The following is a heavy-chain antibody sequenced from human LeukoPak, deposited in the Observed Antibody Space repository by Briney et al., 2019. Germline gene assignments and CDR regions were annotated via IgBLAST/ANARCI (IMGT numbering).Heavy chain of an antibody. Sequence: GGSLRLSCAVFGFNFTTYSMNWVRQAPGKGLEWVFYISSSGRTIYYADSVNPLFSISSDNANNSLSLQMNTLRADDTAMYYCATLASMTWPVRNNSIDVWGQGTMVTVSS. V-gene: IGHV3-48*04. J-gene: IGHJ3*01. CDR1: GFNFTTYS. D-gene: IGHD2/OR15-2a*01. CDR3: ATLASMTWPVRNNSIDV. CDR2: ISSSGRTI.